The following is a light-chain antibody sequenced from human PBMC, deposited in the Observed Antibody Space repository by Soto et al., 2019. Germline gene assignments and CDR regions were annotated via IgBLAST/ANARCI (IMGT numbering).Light chain of an antibody. CDR3: QQYGSSGT. CDR1: QSVSTNN. V-gene: IGKV3-20*01. J-gene: IGKJ1*01. CDR2: GAS. Sequence: IVLTHSPFTLXXSXXXXAXXXXRASQSVSTNNLAWYQQRPGQAPRLLIYGASRRATGIPDRFSGSGSGTDFTLTISRLEPEDLAVYYCQQYGSSGTFGQGTKVDI.